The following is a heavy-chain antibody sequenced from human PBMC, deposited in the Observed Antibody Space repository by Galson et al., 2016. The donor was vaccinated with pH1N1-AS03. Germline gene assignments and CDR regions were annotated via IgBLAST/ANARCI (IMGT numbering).Heavy chain of an antibody. CDR1: GGSFSGYY. V-gene: IGHV4-34*01. J-gene: IGHJ4*02. Sequence: ETLSLTCVVYGGSFSGYYWSWIRQPPGKGLEWIGEINHRGATNYSPSLKSRLTISVDASENQFSLKLTSVTAADTAIYYCARASPRGFWGGSPNDQWGQGTLVSVSS. CDR3: ARASPRGFWGGSPNDQ. D-gene: IGHD3-3*01. CDR2: INHRGAT.